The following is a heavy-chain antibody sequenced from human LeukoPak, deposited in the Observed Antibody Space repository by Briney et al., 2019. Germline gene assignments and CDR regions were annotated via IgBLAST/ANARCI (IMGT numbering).Heavy chain of an antibody. CDR3: ARERIVGATEGFDY. CDR1: GFTFSDYY. J-gene: IGHJ4*02. Sequence: GGSLRLSCAASGFTFSDYYMSWIRPAPGKGLEWVSYISISGSTIYYADSVKGRFTISRDNAKNSLYLQMNSLRAEDTAVYYCARERIVGATEGFDYWGQGTLVTVSS. V-gene: IGHV3-11*01. D-gene: IGHD1-26*01. CDR2: ISISGSTI.